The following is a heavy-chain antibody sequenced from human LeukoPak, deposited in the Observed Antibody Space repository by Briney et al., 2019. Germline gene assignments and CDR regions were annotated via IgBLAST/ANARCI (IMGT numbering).Heavy chain of an antibody. J-gene: IGHJ4*02. CDR1: GGSISSSNW. V-gene: IGHV4-4*02. CDR2: IYYSGST. CDR3: ARDSAKYYFDY. Sequence: SETLSLTCAVSGGSISSSNWWSWVRQPPGKGLEWIGYIYYSGSTYYNPSLKSRVTISVDTSKNQFSLKLSSVTAADTAVYYCARDSAKYYFDYWGQGTLVTVSS.